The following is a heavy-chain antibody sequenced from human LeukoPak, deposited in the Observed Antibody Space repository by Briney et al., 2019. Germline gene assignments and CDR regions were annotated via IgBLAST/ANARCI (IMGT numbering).Heavy chain of an antibody. J-gene: IGHJ4*02. D-gene: IGHD1-26*01. CDR2: IYHSGST. CDR1: GGSISSGGYS. V-gene: IGHV4-30-2*01. Sequence: SETLSLTCAVSGGSISSGGYSWSWIRQPPGKGLEWIGYIYHSGSTYYNPSLKSRVTISVDRSKNQFSLKLSSVTAADTAVYYCARGGSYRYYFDYWGQGTLVTVSS. CDR3: ARGGSYRYYFDY.